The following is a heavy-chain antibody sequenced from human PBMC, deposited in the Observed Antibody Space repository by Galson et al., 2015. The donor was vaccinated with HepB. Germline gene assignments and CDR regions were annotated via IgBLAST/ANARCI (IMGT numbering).Heavy chain of an antibody. CDR3: ARNGRDYYDSSGYWPSFDH. CDR2: IIPIFPTA. CDR1: GGTFNTYA. D-gene: IGHD3-22*01. V-gene: IGHV1-69*13. J-gene: IGHJ4*02. Sequence: SVKVSCKASGGTFNTYAIGWVRQAPGQGLEWMGGIIPIFPTAEYAQKFQGRVNIIADESTSTAYMELSSLRSEDTAMYYCARNGRDYYDSSGYWPSFDHWGQGTLVTVSS.